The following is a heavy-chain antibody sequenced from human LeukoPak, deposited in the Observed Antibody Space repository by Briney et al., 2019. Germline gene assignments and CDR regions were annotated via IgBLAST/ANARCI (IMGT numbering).Heavy chain of an antibody. CDR3: ARSSYSSSSSV. Sequence: GGSLRLSCAVSGFTFSGFWMSWSRQAPGKGLEWVASINSDGSEGYYADVVKGRFTISRDNANNSLYLQINSLRAEDTAVYYCARSSYSSSSSVWGQGTMVTVSS. J-gene: IGHJ3*01. CDR1: GFTFSGFW. V-gene: IGHV3-7*03. D-gene: IGHD6-6*01. CDR2: INSDGSEG.